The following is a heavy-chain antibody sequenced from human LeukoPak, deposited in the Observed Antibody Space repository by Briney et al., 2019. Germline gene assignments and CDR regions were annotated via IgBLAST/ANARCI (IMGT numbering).Heavy chain of an antibody. CDR1: GVPFSTYA. Sequence: GGSLRLSCAASGVPFSTYAMNWVRQAPGKGLEWVSVITGSGGFTQYADSVKGRFTISRDNSKNTVYLQMNSLRVEDTALYYCVRSLDYWGQGTLVTVSS. CDR3: VRSLDY. CDR2: ITGSGGFT. V-gene: IGHV3-23*01. J-gene: IGHJ4*02.